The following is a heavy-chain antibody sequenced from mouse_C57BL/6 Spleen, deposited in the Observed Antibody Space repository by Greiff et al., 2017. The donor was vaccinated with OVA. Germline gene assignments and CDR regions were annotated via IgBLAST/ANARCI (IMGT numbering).Heavy chain of an antibody. V-gene: IGHV1-66*01. Sequence: QVQLQQSGPELVKPGASVKISCKASGYSFTSYYIHWVKQRPGQGLEWIGWIYPGSGNTKYNEKFKGKATLTADTSSSTAYLQLSSLTSEDSAVYYCARPLYDGYYGVFFAYWGQGTLVTVSA. CDR1: GYSFTSYY. CDR3: ARPLYDGYYGVFFAY. J-gene: IGHJ3*01. CDR2: IYPGSGNT. D-gene: IGHD2-3*01.